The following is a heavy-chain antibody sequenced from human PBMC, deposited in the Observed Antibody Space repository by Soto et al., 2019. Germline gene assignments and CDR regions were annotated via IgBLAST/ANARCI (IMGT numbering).Heavy chain of an antibody. D-gene: IGHD1-20*01. Sequence: GGSLRLSCAASGFTFSSYGMHWVRQAPGKGLEWVAVIWYDGSNKYYADSVKGRFTISRDNSKNTLYLQMNSLRAEDTAVYYCAREVPTLTGEGWFDPWGQGTLVTVSS. J-gene: IGHJ5*02. CDR2: IWYDGSNK. CDR3: AREVPTLTGEGWFDP. V-gene: IGHV3-33*01. CDR1: GFTFSSYG.